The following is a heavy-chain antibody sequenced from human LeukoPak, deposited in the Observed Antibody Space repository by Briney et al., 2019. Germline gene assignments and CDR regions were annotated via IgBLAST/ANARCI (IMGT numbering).Heavy chain of an antibody. CDR2: IYYSGST. CDR3: ARDTRGFWRGRRCSSGGGGINWFDA. J-gene: IGHJ5*02. Sequence: SETLSLTCTVSGDSVNSGTYYWSWIRQPPGKGLEWIGYIYYSGSTDYNPSLKSRATISLDASKNQFSLKLTSVTAADTAVYYCARDTRGFWRGRRCSSGGGGINWFDAWGRGTLVIVSS. CDR1: GDSVNSGTYY. D-gene: IGHD2-15*01. V-gene: IGHV4-61*01.